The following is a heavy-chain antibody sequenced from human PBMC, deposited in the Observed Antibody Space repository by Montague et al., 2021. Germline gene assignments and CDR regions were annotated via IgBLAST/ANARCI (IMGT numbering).Heavy chain of an antibody. CDR1: GFSFSSHW. Sequence: SLRLSCAASGFSFSSHWMHWVRQDPGRGLLWVSRVSTDGSSTNYADSVKGRFTISRDNAKNTLYLQMNSLRAEDTAVYYCVRARPTAPNSFDLWGQGTLVTVSS. D-gene: IGHD5-18*01. CDR2: VSTDGSST. CDR3: VRARPTAPNSFDL. V-gene: IGHV3-74*01. J-gene: IGHJ4*02.